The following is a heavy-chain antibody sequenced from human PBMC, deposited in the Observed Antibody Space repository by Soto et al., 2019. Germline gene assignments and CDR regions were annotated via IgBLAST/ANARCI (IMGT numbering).Heavy chain of an antibody. D-gene: IGHD2-2*01. Sequence: GGSLRLSCAASGFTFSDYYMSWIRQAPRKGLEWVSYISSSSSYTNYADSVKGRFTISRDNAKNSLYLQMNSLRAEDTAVYYCARDGRNCSSTSCYDSYYYGMDVWGQGTTVTVSS. CDR3: ARDGRNCSSTSCYDSYYYGMDV. CDR1: GFTFSDYY. J-gene: IGHJ6*02. V-gene: IGHV3-11*06. CDR2: ISSSSSYT.